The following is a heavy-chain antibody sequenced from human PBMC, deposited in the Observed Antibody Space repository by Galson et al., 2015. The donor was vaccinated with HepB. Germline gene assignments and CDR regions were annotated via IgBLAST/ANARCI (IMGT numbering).Heavy chain of an antibody. Sequence: SLRLSCAASGFTFSSYGMHWVRQAPGKGLEWVAVISYDGSNKYYADSVKGRFTISRDNSKNTLYLQMNSLRAEDTAVYYCAKVGIVATDYWGQGTLVTVSS. CDR1: GFTFSSYG. CDR3: AKVGIVATDY. CDR2: ISYDGSNK. D-gene: IGHD5-12*01. V-gene: IGHV3-30*18. J-gene: IGHJ4*02.